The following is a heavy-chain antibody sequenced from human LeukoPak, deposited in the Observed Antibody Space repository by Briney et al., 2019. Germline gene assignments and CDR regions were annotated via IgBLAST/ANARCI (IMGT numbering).Heavy chain of an antibody. V-gene: IGHV4-39*01. CDR3: ASPQRGYSYGYAGPFDY. Sequence: SETLSLTCTVSDGSISSSTYWGWIRQPPGKGLEWIGSIYYRGNTYYNPSLKSRVTISVDTSKNQFSLKLSSVTATDTAVYYCASPQRGYSYGYAGPFDYWGQGTLVTVSS. D-gene: IGHD5-18*01. J-gene: IGHJ4*02. CDR2: IYYRGNT. CDR1: DGSISSSTY.